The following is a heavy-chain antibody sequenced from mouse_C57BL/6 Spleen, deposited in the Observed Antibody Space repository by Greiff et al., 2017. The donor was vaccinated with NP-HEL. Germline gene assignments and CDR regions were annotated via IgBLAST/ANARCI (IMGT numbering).Heavy chain of an antibody. CDR2: INPNNGGT. V-gene: IGHV1-26*01. CDR3: ERSRGNFDY. CDR1: GYTFTDYY. Sequence: EVQLQQSGPELVKPGASVKISCKASGYTFTDYYMNWVKQSHGKSLEWIGDINPNNGGTSYNQKFKGKATLTVDKSSSTAYMELRSLTSEDSAVYYCERSRGNFDYWGQGTTLTVSS. J-gene: IGHJ2*01. D-gene: IGHD2-14*01.